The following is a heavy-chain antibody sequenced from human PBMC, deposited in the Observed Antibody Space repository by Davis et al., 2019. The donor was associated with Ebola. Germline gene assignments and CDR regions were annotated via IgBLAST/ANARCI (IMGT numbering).Heavy chain of an antibody. CDR1: GFTFSSYS. CDR3: ARDQYDILTGYHDY. D-gene: IGHD3-9*01. Sequence: GESLKISCAASGFTFSSYSMNWVRQAPGKGLEWVSYISSSSSTIYYADSVKGRFTISRDNAKNSLYLQMNSLRDEDTAVYYCARDQYDILTGYHDYWGQGTLVTVSS. V-gene: IGHV3-48*02. J-gene: IGHJ4*02. CDR2: ISSSSSTI.